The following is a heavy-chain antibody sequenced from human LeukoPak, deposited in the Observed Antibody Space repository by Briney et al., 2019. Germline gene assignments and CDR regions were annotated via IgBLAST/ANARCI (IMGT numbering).Heavy chain of an antibody. Sequence: ASVKVSCKASGYTFTSYGISWVRQAPGQGLEWMGWISAYNGNTNYAQKLQGRVTMTTDTSTSTAYMELGSLRSDDTAVYYCARDLSITIFGVVIPDYWGQGTLVTVSS. CDR3: ARDLSITIFGVVIPDY. CDR2: ISAYNGNT. CDR1: GYTFTSYG. J-gene: IGHJ4*02. V-gene: IGHV1-18*01. D-gene: IGHD3-3*01.